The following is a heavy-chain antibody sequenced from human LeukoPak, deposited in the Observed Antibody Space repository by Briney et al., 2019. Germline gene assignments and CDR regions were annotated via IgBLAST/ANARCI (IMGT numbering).Heavy chain of an antibody. CDR1: GFTFSSYA. CDR3: AKQKGYCSGGSCYYSDY. CDR2: LSGSGTST. Sequence: GGSLRLSCAASGFTFSSYAMSWVRQAPGKGLEWVSTLSGSGTSTSYADSVKGRFTISRDNSKNTLYLQMNSLRAEDTARYYCAKQKGYCSGGSCYYSDYWGQGTLVTVSS. V-gene: IGHV3-23*01. J-gene: IGHJ4*02. D-gene: IGHD2-15*01.